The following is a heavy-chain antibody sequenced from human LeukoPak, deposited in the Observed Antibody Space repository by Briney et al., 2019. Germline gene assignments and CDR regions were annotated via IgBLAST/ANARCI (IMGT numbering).Heavy chain of an antibody. CDR3: AREQVDSSGYYGRDQAFDY. Sequence: SVKVSCKASGGTFSSYAISWVRQAPGQGLEWMGGIIPIFGTANYAQKFQGRVTITADESTSTAYMELSSLRSEDTAVYYCAREQVDSSGYYGRDQAFDYWGQGTLVTVSS. D-gene: IGHD3-22*01. V-gene: IGHV1-69*01. J-gene: IGHJ4*02. CDR2: IIPIFGTA. CDR1: GGTFSSYA.